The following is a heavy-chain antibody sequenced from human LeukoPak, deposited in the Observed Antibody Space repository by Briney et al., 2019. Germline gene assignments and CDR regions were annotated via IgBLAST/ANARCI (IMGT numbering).Heavy chain of an antibody. CDR3: ARDRKELYYYYYGMDV. CDR1: GGSFSGYY. D-gene: IGHD1-14*01. J-gene: IGHJ6*02. Sequence: SETLSLTCAVYGGSFSGYYWSWIRQPPGKGLEWIVEINHSGSTNYNPSLKSRVTISVDKSKNQFSLKLSSVTAADTAVYYCARDRKELYYYYYGMDVWGQGTTVTVSS. CDR2: INHSGST. V-gene: IGHV4-34*01.